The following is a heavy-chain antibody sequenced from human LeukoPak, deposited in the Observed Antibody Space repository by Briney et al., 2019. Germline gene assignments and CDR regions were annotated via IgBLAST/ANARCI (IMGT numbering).Heavy chain of an antibody. CDR1: GFTFSSYW. V-gene: IGHV3-7*03. CDR3: ARGQYFSTTYYFDY. Sequence: GGSLRLSCAASGFTFSSYWMTWVRQAPGKGLEWVANIKQAGTEKYYVDSVKGRFTISRDNAKNSLFLQMNSLRAEDTAVYFCARGQYFSTTYYFDYWGQGTLVTVSS. D-gene: IGHD2/OR15-2a*01. J-gene: IGHJ4*02. CDR2: IKQAGTEK.